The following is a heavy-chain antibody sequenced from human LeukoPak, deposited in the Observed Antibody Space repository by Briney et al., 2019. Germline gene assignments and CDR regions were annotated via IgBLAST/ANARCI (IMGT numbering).Heavy chain of an antibody. D-gene: IGHD2-8*01. CDR2: IAKDESYK. V-gene: IGHV3-30*04. Sequence: GGSLRLSCAASGFTLRSYAMNWVRQAPGKGLEWVAVIAKDESYKHCADSLKGRFTISRDNSNTLYLQMNNLRVEDTAVYYCVREGNNEGGNAFDIWGQGTMVTVSS. CDR1: GFTLRSYA. J-gene: IGHJ3*02. CDR3: VREGNNEGGNAFDI.